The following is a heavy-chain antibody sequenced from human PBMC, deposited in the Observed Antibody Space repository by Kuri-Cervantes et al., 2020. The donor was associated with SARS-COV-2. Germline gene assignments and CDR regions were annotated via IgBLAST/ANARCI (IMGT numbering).Heavy chain of an antibody. J-gene: IGHJ4*02. V-gene: IGHV4-59*01. CDR3: AREGYCSGGSCFDY. CDR1: GGSISSYY. CDR2: IYHSGST. D-gene: IGHD2-15*01. Sequence: SETLSLTCTVSGGSISSYYWSWIRQPPGKGLEWIGYIYHSGSTNYNPSLKSRVTISVDTSKNQFSLKLSSVTAADTAVYYCAREGYCSGGSCFDYWGQGTLVTVSS.